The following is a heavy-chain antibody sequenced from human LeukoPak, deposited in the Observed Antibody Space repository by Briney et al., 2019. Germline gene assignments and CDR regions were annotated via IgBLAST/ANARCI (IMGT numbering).Heavy chain of an antibody. J-gene: IGHJ4*02. CDR3: AKDRGYYFDY. CDR1: GFTFSSYG. CDR2: ISYDGSNK. D-gene: IGHD3-22*01. Sequence: SGGSLRLSCAASGFTFSSYGMHWVRQAPGKGLEWVAVISYDGSNKYYADSVKGRFTISRDNSKNTLYLQMNSLRAEDMAVYYCAKDRGYYFDYWGQGTLVTVSS. V-gene: IGHV3-30*18.